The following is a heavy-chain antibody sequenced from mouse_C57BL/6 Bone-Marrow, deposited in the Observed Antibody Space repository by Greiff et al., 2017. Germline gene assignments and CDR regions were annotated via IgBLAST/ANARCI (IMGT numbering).Heavy chain of an antibody. CDR3: ARAYGNDY. CDR2: INPNNGDT. J-gene: IGHJ2*01. CDR1: GYSFTGYF. V-gene: IGHV1-20*01. Sequence: DVKLQESGPELVKPGDSVKISCKASGYSFTGYFMNWVMQSHGKSLEWIGRINPNNGDTFYNQKFKGKATLTVDKSSSTAHMELRSLTSEDSAVYYCARAYGNDYWGQGTTLTVSS. D-gene: IGHD2-1*01.